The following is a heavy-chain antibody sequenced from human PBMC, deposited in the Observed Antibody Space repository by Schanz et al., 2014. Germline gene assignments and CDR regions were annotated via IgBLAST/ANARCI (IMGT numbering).Heavy chain of an antibody. CDR2: IYNSGST. V-gene: IGHV4-4*07. Sequence: QVQLQESGPALVKPSETLSLTCTVSGGSISSEYWSWIRQPAGKGLEWIGRIYNSGSTNYNPSLKSRVTMSLDTSKNQFSLKLSSVTAADTAVYYCARHVLPYDAFDIWGQGTVVTVSS. D-gene: IGHD3-10*02. J-gene: IGHJ3*02. CDR1: GGSISSEY. CDR3: ARHVLPYDAFDI.